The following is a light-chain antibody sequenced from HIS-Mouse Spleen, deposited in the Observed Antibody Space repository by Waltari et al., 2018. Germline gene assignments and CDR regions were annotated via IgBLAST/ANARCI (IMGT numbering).Light chain of an antibody. J-gene: IGLJ3*02. V-gene: IGLV2-23*01. Sequence: QSALTPPASVSGSPGQSITISCTATSSDVGSYNLFSWYQQHPGKAPKLMIYEGSKRPSGVSNRFSGSKSGNTASLTISGLQAEDEADYYCCSYAGSSTWVFGGGTKLTVL. CDR2: EGS. CDR1: SSDVGSYNL. CDR3: CSYAGSSTWV.